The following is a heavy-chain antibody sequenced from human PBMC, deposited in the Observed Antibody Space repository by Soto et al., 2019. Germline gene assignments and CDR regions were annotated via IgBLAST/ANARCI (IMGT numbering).Heavy chain of an antibody. J-gene: IGHJ6*02. CDR2: IIPIFGTA. V-gene: IGHV1-69*13. D-gene: IGHD1-26*01. CDR3: AIRVGATKNYYYGMDV. CDR1: GGTFSSYA. Sequence: GASVKVSCKAPGGTFSSYAISWVRQAPGQGLEWMGGIIPIFGTANYAQKFQGRVTITADESTSTAYMELSSLRSEDTAVYYCAIRVGATKNYYYGMDVWGQGTTVTVSS.